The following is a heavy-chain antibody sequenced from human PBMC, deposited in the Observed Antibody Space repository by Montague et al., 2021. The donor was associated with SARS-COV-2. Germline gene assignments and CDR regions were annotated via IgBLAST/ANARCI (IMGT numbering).Heavy chain of an antibody. Sequence: SETLYLTCAVYGGSFSDYFWTWIRQPPGKGLEWIGEINHRGTSNYNPSLKSRVSISVDTSKNQFSLYLGSVTAADTAVYYCARGRQHFNMIVVVMTGGEYYFDXSGQVTLVTISS. CDR3: ARGRQHFNMIVVVMTGGEYYFDX. CDR2: INHRGTS. CDR1: GGSFSDYF. V-gene: IGHV4-34*01. J-gene: IGHJ4*02. D-gene: IGHD3-22*01.